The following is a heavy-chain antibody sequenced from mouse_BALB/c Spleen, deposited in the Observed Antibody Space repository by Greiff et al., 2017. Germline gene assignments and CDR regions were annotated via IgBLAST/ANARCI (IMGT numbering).Heavy chain of an antibody. CDR2: ISSGGST. J-gene: IGHJ4*01. CDR1: GFTFSSYA. CDR3: ARDGYDAMDY. V-gene: IGHV5-6-5*01. D-gene: IGHD2-3*01. Sequence: EVKLVESGGGLVKPGGSLKLSCAASGFTFSSYAMSWVRQTPEKRLEWVASISSGGSTYYPDSVKGRFTISRDNARNILYLQMSSLKSEDTAMYYCARDGYDAMDYWGQGTSVTVSS.